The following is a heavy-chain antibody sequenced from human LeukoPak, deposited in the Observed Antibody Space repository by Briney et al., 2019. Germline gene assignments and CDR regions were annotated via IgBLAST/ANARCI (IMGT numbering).Heavy chain of an antibody. CDR3: ARVGAPSITMVRGVESYFDY. D-gene: IGHD3-10*01. CDR1: GGSISSSSYY. J-gene: IGHJ4*02. Sequence: SETLSLTCTVSGGSISSSSYYWGWIRQPPGKGLEWIGSIYYSGSTYYNPSLKSRVTISVDTSKNQFSLKLSSVTAADTAVYYCARVGAPSITMVRGVESYFDYWGQGTLVTVSS. CDR2: IYYSGST. V-gene: IGHV4-39*07.